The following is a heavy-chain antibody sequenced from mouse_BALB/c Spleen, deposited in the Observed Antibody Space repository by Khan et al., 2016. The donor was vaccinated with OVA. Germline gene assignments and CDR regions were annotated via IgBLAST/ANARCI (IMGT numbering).Heavy chain of an antibody. Sequence: EVELVESGGGLVKPGGSLKLSCAASGFTFSTYAMSWVRQTPERRLEWVATVNSDGDYTFYPDNVKGRFTFSRDNATNTLYLQLSSLRSEDTAMYYCARSAYGNFAYWGQGTLVTVSA. V-gene: IGHV5-9-3*01. CDR3: ARSAYGNFAY. D-gene: IGHD2-1*01. J-gene: IGHJ3*01. CDR1: GFTFSTYA. CDR2: VNSDGDYT.